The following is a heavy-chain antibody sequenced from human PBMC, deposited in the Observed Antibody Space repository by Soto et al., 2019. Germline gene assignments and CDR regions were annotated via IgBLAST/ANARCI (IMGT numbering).Heavy chain of an antibody. CDR2: IYYSGST. CDR1: GGSVSSGSYY. Sequence: SETLSLTCTVSGGSVSSGSYYWSWIRQPPGKGLEWIGYIYYSGSTNYNPSLKSRVTISVDTSKNQFSLKLSSVTAADTAVYYCARDGRGANWGTPNDAFDIWGQGTMVTVSS. CDR3: ARDGRGANWGTPNDAFDI. J-gene: IGHJ3*02. V-gene: IGHV4-61*01. D-gene: IGHD7-27*01.